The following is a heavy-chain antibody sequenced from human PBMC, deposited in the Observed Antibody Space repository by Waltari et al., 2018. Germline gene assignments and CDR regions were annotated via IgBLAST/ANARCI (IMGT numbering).Heavy chain of an antibody. CDR1: GGSFSGYY. CDR2: INHSGST. J-gene: IGHJ6*03. CDR3: ARLGYYGSGSYYDYYYYYYMDV. V-gene: IGHV4-34*01. Sequence: QVQLQQWGAGLLKPSETLSLTCAVYGGSFSGYYWSWIRQPPGQGLEWIGEINHSGSTNNNPSLKSRVTISVDTSKNQFSLKLSSVTAADTAVYYCARLGYYGSGSYYDYYYYYYMDVWGKGTTVTVSS. D-gene: IGHD3-10*01.